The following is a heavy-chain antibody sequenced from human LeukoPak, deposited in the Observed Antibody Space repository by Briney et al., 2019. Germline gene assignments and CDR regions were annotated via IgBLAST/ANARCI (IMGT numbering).Heavy chain of an antibody. V-gene: IGHV1-2*02. CDR3: ARDDSGYAKESLTSFDY. CDR2: INPNSGGT. Sequence: GASVKVSCKASGYTFTGYYMHWVRQAPGQGLEWMGWINPNSGGTNYAQKFQGRVTMTRDTSISTAYMELSRLRSDDTAAYYCARDDSGYAKESLTSFDYWGQGTLVTVSS. J-gene: IGHJ4*02. CDR1: GYTFTGYY. D-gene: IGHD5-12*01.